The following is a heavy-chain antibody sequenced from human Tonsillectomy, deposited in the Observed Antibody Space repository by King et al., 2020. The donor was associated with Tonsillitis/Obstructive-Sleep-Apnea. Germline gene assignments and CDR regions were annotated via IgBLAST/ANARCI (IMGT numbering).Heavy chain of an antibody. J-gene: IGHJ4*02. CDR2: IFPGDSDT. Sequence: QLVQSGGEVKKPGESLKISCKGSGYSFSTYWIGWVRQMPGKGLEWIGIIFPGDSDTKYSPSFQGQVTISADKSINTAYLQWSSLKASDTAMYYCARQVLPDGGSGDYVPEYWGQGTLVTVVS. V-gene: IGHV5-51*01. CDR1: GYSFSTYW. CDR3: ARQVLPDGGSGDYVPEY. D-gene: IGHD3-16*01.